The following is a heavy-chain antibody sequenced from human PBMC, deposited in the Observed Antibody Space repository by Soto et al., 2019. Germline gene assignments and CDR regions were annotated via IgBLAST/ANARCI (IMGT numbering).Heavy chain of an antibody. CDR1: GGSISSYY. CDR2: IYTSGST. J-gene: IGHJ6*02. Sequence: SETLSLTCTVSGGSISSYYWSWIRQPAGKGLEWIGRIYTSGSTNYNPSLKSRVTMSVDTSKNQFSLKLSSVTAADTAVYYCARVAWFGELPIDYYYSYGMDVWGQGTTVTVSS. D-gene: IGHD3-10*01. CDR3: ARVAWFGELPIDYYYSYGMDV. V-gene: IGHV4-4*07.